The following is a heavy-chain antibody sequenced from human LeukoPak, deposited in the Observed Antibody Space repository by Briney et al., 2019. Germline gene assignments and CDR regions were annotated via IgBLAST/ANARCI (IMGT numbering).Heavy chain of an antibody. D-gene: IGHD6-6*01. J-gene: IGHJ5*02. Sequence: ASVKVSCKASGYTLTSYYMHWVRQAPGQGLEWMGIINPSGGSTRYAQKFQRRVTLTKHTSTHTVYMELSSLRTEGTALYYCARAVRQLVAWGEGTLVTVSS. CDR3: ARAVRQLVA. CDR1: GYTLTSYY. CDR2: INPSGGST. V-gene: IGHV1-46*01.